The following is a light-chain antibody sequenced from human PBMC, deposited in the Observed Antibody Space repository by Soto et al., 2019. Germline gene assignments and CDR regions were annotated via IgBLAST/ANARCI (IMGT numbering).Light chain of an antibody. CDR1: QSVLYNSNNKNY. CDR2: WAS. V-gene: IGKV4-1*01. Sequence: DIVMTQSPDSLALSLGERATINCKASQSVLYNSNNKNYLAWYQQKPGQPPKLLIYWASTRESGVPARFSGSGSGTDFPLTISSLRAEDVEVYSCQQFYAIPATFGQGTKVEIK. J-gene: IGKJ1*01. CDR3: QQFYAIPAT.